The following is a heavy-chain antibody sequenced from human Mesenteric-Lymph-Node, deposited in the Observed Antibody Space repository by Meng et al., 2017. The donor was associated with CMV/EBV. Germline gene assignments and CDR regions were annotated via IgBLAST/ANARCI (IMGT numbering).Heavy chain of an antibody. D-gene: IGHD4-11*01. Sequence: GGSLRLSCAASGFTFSTYWMTWVRQAPGKGLEWVANINQDGSGKFYLDSVVGRFSISRDNAKKSVYLEMNSLRAEDTAVYYCARLAGDSHYDWFDPWGRGTLVTVSS. CDR3: ARLAGDSHYDWFDP. CDR1: GFTFSTYW. J-gene: IGHJ5*02. V-gene: IGHV3-7*01. CDR2: INQDGSGK.